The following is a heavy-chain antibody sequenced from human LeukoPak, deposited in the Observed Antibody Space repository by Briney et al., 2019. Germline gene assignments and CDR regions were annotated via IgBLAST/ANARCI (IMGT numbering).Heavy chain of an antibody. Sequence: PGGSLRLSCAASGFAFSTYWMSWVRQAPGKGLEWVAMIKPDGSDGYSVDSVKGRFTISRDNAKNTLFLQMNSLRAEDTAVYYCGRGDGWVLDYWGQGCLVRVSS. CDR2: IKPDGSDG. CDR1: GFAFSTYW. D-gene: IGHD5-24*01. V-gene: IGHV3-7*01. CDR3: GRGDGWVLDY. J-gene: IGHJ4*02.